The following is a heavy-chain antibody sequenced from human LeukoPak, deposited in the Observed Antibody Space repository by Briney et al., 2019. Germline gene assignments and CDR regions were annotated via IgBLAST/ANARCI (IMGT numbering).Heavy chain of an antibody. D-gene: IGHD6-13*01. V-gene: IGHV1-69*05. CDR1: GGTFSSYA. J-gene: IGHJ3*02. Sequence: SVKVSCKASGGTFSSYAISWVRQAPGQGLEWMGGIIPIFGTANYAQKFQGRVTITTDESTSTAYMELSSLRSEDTAVYYCARDAPYSSSGWDAFDIWGQGTMVTVSS. CDR3: ARDAPYSSSGWDAFDI. CDR2: IIPIFGTA.